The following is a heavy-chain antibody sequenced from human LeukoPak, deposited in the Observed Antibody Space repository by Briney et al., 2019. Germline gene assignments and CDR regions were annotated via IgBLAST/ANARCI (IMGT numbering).Heavy chain of an antibody. V-gene: IGHV4-4*09. CDR1: GGSISSYY. D-gene: IGHD3-3*01. CDR3: ARGITIFGVVTKAQYYFDY. CDR2: IYTSGST. Sequence: SETLSLTCTVSGGSISSYYWSLIRQPPGKGLEWIGYIYTSGSTNYNPSLKSRVTISVDTSKNQFSRKLSSVTAADTAVYYCARGITIFGVVTKAQYYFDYWGQGTLVTVSS. J-gene: IGHJ4*02.